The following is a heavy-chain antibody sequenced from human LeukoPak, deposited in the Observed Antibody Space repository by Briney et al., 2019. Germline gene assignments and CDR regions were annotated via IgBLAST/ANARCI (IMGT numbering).Heavy chain of an antibody. CDR3: ARASDSGGFSNY. V-gene: IGHV4-38-2*01. Sequence: PSETLSLTCAVSGNSISSGYYWGWIRQPPGKGLEWIGTIYHSGSTSYNPSLKSRVTISVDTSENQFSLRLSSVTAADTAVYYCARASDSGGFSNYWGQGILVTVSS. J-gene: IGHJ4*02. D-gene: IGHD3-22*01. CDR1: GNSISSGYY. CDR2: IYHSGST.